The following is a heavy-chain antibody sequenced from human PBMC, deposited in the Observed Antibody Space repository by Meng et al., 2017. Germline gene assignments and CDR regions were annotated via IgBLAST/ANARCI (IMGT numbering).Heavy chain of an antibody. CDR2: IYWNDDK. Sequence: SGPTLVKPTQTLTLTCTFSGFSLSTSGVGVSWIRQPPGKALEWLALIYWNDDKRYSPSLKSRLTITKDTSKNQVVPTMTNMDPVDTATYYCAHRRGMAAAGAWGQGTLVTVSS. V-gene: IGHV2-5*01. CDR3: AHRRGMAAAGA. CDR1: GFSLSTSGVG. J-gene: IGHJ5*02. D-gene: IGHD6-13*01.